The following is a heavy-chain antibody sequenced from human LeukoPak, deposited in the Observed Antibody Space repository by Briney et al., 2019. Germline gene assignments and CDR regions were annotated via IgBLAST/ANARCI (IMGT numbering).Heavy chain of an antibody. CDR2: ISSSSSTI. CDR1: GFTFSSYS. Sequence: GGSLSLSCAASGFTFSSYSMNWVRQAPGKGLEWVSYISSSSSTIYYADSVKGRFTISRDNAKNSLYLQMNSLRAEDTAVYYCARDRVVPAAIGNYYYYYMDVWGKGTTVTVSS. V-gene: IGHV3-48*04. CDR3: ARDRVVPAAIGNYYYYYMDV. J-gene: IGHJ6*03. D-gene: IGHD2-2*02.